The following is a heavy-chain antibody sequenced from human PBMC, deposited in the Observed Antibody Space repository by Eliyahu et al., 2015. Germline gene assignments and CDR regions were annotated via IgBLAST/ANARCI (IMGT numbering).Heavy chain of an antibody. CDR3: AAWLFAHCDL. J-gene: IGHJ5*02. V-gene: IGHV3-23*05. CDR1: GFTFNNRX. D-gene: IGHD5-12*01. CDR2: IDYNGRNT. Sequence: DVQLLESGGGVVQPGGSLRXXCRASGFTFNNRXMIWVRQAPGKGPEWVSSIDYNGRNTHYGDSVKGRFIISRDNSRDTLYLHMASLRADDTAVYYCAAWLFAHCDLWGRGTRVTVSS.